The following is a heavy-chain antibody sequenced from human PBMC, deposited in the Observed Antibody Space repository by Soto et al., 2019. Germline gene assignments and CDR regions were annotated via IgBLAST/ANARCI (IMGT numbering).Heavy chain of an antibody. CDR1: GASITSTTYI. V-gene: IGHV4-39*01. J-gene: IGHJ4*02. CDR3: AKNLPRTGPFDY. CDR2: IYYSDKT. Sequence: SETLSLPCSLSGASITSTTYIWAWIRNTPRKGLEWVGSIYYSDKTHYNPSLNSRATISVDRSRNQFTPAVKSVNAADTPVYYLAKNLPRTGPFDYWGQGTVVT.